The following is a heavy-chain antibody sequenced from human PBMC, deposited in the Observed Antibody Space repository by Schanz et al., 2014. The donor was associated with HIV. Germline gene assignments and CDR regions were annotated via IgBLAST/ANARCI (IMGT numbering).Heavy chain of an antibody. Sequence: QVQLVESGGGVVQPGRSLRLSCAASGFTFNSYGMHWVRQAPGKGLEGVSVIWFDGRNKYYGDSVKGRFMISRDNSNNTLYLQMNSLRAEDTAVYFCTRGRFLERGGMDVWGQGTAVTVSS. CDR1: GFTFNSYG. CDR2: IWFDGRNK. V-gene: IGHV3-33*01. D-gene: IGHD3-3*01. CDR3: TRGRFLERGGMDV. J-gene: IGHJ6*02.